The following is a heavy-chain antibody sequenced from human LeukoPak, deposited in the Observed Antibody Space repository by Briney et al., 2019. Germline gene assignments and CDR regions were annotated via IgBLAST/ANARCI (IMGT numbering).Heavy chain of an antibody. J-gene: IGHJ4*02. CDR2: INPNSGGT. CDR1: GYTFTGYY. Sequence: ASVKVSCKASGYTFTGYYMHWVRQAPGQGLEWMGWINPNSGGTNYALKFQGRVTMTTDTSIRTAYMELSRLRSDDTAMYYCARDYSSGWYDYWGQGTLVTVSS. CDR3: ARDYSSGWYDY. D-gene: IGHD6-19*01. V-gene: IGHV1-2*02.